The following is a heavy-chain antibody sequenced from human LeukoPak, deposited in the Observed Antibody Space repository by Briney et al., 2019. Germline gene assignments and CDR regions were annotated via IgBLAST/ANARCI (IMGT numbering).Heavy chain of an antibody. D-gene: IGHD6-13*01. CDR2: IYYSGST. CDR3: ARADSSSWYDYYYYYMDV. CDR1: GGSISSYY. V-gene: IGHV4-59*01. J-gene: IGHJ6*03. Sequence: SETLSLTCTVSGGSISSYYWSWIRQPPGKGLEWIGYIYYSGSTNYNPSLKSRVTISVDTSKNQFSLKLSSVTAADTAVYYCARADSSSWYDYYYYYMDVWGKGTTVTVSS.